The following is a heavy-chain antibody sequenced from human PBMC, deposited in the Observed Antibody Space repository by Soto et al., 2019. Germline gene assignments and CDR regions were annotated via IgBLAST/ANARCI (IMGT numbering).Heavy chain of an antibody. CDR2: ISWNDVD. D-gene: IGHD3-9*01. Sequence: ESGPTLVNPTQTLTVTCTLSGFSVSSSGVSVGWIRQPPGGALEWLALISWNDVDRYSPSLKSRLTITKDTSKNQVVLTMTNMDPVDTATYYCAHAYYDILTGYYNWFDPWGQGTLVTVSS. CDR3: AHAYYDILTGYYNWFDP. CDR1: GFSVSSSGVS. V-gene: IGHV2-5*01. J-gene: IGHJ5*02.